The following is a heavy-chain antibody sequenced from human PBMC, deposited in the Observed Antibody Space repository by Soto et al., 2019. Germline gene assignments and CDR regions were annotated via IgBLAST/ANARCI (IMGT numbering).Heavy chain of an antibody. Sequence: SETLSLTCVVYGGSFSDYYWSWIRQPPGKGLEWIGEINQSASTNYNPSLKSRVTISVDTSQNHFSLKLSSMTAADTAVYYCARGTWFSGTSSYWVTNYYYGLDXWGQGTPVTVS. D-gene: IGHD3-22*01. J-gene: IGHJ6*02. CDR1: GGSFSDYY. CDR2: INQSAST. CDR3: ARGTWFSGTSSYWVTNYYYGLDX. V-gene: IGHV4-34*01.